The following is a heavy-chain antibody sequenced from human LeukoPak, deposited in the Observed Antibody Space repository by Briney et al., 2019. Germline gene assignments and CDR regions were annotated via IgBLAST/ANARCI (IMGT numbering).Heavy chain of an antibody. CDR1: GDSISNYY. D-gene: IGHD6-6*01. CDR2: VHDSGNT. V-gene: IGHV4-59*01. J-gene: IGHJ4*02. Sequence: SETLPLTCSVPGDSISNYYWSWIRQPPGKGLQWIGHVHDSGNTNYNPSLKSRVSISVDTSKNQFSLKLTSVTAADTAVYYCARGVPHARSSGYFDYWGQGTLVTVSS. CDR3: ARGVPHARSSGYFDY.